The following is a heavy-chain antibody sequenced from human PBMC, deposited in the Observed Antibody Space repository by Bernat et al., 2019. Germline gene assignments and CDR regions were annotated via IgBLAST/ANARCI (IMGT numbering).Heavy chain of an antibody. Sequence: EVQLLESGGGLVQPGGSLRISCAASGFTFSRYAMSWVRQAPGKGLEWVSAISGSGGSTNYADSVKGRFTISRDNSKTTLYLHMNSLRAEDTAEYYCAKEKHSNTYYYVVDFDYWGQGTLVTVSS. D-gene: IGHD3-22*01. CDR1: GFTFSRYA. CDR2: ISGSGGST. V-gene: IGHV3-23*01. J-gene: IGHJ4*02. CDR3: AKEKHSNTYYYVVDFDY.